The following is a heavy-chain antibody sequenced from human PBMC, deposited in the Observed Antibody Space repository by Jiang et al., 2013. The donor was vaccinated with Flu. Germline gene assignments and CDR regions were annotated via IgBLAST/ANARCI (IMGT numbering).Heavy chain of an antibody. Sequence: LLKPSETLSLTCAVYGGSFSGYYWSWIRQPPGKGLEWIGEINHSGSTNYNPSLKSRVTISVDTSKNQFSLKLSSVTAADTAVYYCASHIGSSGSYAAWFDPWGQGTLVTVSS. J-gene: IGHJ5*02. CDR2: INHSGST. D-gene: IGHD1-26*01. V-gene: IGHV4-34*01. CDR1: GGSFSGYY. CDR3: ASHIGSSGSYAAWFDP.